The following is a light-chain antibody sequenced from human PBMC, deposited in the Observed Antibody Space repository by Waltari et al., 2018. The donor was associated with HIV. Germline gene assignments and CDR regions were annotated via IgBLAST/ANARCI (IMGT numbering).Light chain of an antibody. V-gene: IGKV3-15*01. CDR1: QSISNN. CDR3: QQYNNWPELT. J-gene: IGKJ4*01. CDR2: GAS. Sequence: EVVMTQSPATLSVSPGERATLSCRASQSISNNLAWYQQKPGQAPRLLIYGASTGAAGIPARFSGSGSGTEFTLTISSLQSEDFAVYYCQQYNNWPELTFGEGPRWRSN.